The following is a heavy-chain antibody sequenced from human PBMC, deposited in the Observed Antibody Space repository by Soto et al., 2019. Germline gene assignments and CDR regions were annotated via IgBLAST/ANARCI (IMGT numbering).Heavy chain of an antibody. D-gene: IGHD6-6*01. V-gene: IGHV3-74*01. J-gene: IGHJ4*02. CDR3: ARGFGGSSSLF. Sequence: PGGSLRLSCAASGFTCSHYDKSWVRQAPGEGLVWVSRVNGDGSSTTYADSVKGRFSSSRDNAKSTLYLQMNSRRAEDTAVYYCARGFGGSSSLFWGQGVLVTVSS. CDR2: VNGDGSST. CDR1: GFTCSHYD.